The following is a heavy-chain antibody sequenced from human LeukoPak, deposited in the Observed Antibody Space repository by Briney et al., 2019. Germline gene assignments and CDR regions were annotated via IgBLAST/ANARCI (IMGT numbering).Heavy chain of an antibody. D-gene: IGHD6-13*01. CDR2: IIPIFGTT. CDR3: ARVVGLTGYSSSWYSGYYYYMDV. J-gene: IGHJ6*03. V-gene: IGHV1-69*06. CDR1: GYTFTSYG. Sequence: SVKVPCKASGYTFTSYGITWVRQAPGQGLEWMGGIIPIFGTTNYAQKFQDRVTITADKSTSTAYMELSSLRSEDTAVYYCARVVGLTGYSSSWYSGYYYYMDVWGKGTTVTVSS.